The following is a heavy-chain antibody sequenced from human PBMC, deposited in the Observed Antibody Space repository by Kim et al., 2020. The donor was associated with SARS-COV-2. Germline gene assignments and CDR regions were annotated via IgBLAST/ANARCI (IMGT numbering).Heavy chain of an antibody. CDR1: GGSISSGGYY. Sequence: SETLSLTCTVSGGSISSGGYYWSWIRQHPGKGLEWIGYIYYSGSTYYNPSLKSRVTISVDTSKNQFSLKLSSVTAADTAVYYCARLNSGYKQSYFDYWGQGTLVTVSS. V-gene: IGHV4-31*03. D-gene: IGHD5-12*01. CDR3: ARLNSGYKQSYFDY. CDR2: IYYSGST. J-gene: IGHJ4*02.